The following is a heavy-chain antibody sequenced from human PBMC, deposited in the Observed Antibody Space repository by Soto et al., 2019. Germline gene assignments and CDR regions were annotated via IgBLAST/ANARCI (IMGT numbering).Heavy chain of an antibody. CDR1: GYTCTNYW. D-gene: IGHD1-7*01. J-gene: IGHJ4*02. CDR2: IDPPDSYT. V-gene: IGHV5-10-1*01. Sequence: ESLKIYFKAAGYTCTNYWLGWVRHLPGKGLEWMGRIDPPDSYTHYSPSFQGHVSISVDTSLSSAYLQWSGLKASDTAIYYCARGNRNFADYWGQGTLVTVSS. CDR3: ARGNRNFADY.